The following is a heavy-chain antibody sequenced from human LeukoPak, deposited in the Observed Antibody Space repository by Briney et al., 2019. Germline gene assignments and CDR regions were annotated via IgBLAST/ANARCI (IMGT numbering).Heavy chain of an antibody. CDR2: ISYDGRNI. CDR1: GITFTSYG. V-gene: IGHV3-30*18. Sequence: GGSLRLSCEASGITFTSYGMSWVRQAPGKGLEWVAVISYDGRNIHYPDSVKGRFTISRDISTDTLWLQMDSLRTEDTAVYYCAKGPLRGTAAAIDYWGQGTLVTVSS. CDR3: AKGPLRGTAAAIDY. J-gene: IGHJ4*02. D-gene: IGHD2-2*01.